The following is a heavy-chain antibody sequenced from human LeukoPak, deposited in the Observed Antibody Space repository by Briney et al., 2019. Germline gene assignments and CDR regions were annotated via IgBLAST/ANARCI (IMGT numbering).Heavy chain of an antibody. CDR3: ARAPVVGAGDAFDI. V-gene: IGHV3-21*01. J-gene: IGHJ3*02. CDR1: GFTFSSYS. CDR2: ISWNSGSI. Sequence: GGSLRLSCAASGFTFSSYSMNWVRQAPGKGLEWVSGISWNSGSIGYADSVKGRFTISRDNAKNSLYLQMNSLRAEDTAVYYCARAPVVGAGDAFDIWGQGTMVTVSS. D-gene: IGHD1-26*01.